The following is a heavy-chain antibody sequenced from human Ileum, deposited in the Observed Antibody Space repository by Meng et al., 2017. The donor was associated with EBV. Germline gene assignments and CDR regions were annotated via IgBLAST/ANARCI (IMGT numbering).Heavy chain of an antibody. CDR3: ARWAFIYSYGFDH. J-gene: IGHJ4*02. CDR1: GASITESNS. CDR2: IYHSGGT. Sequence: QLQVQESGPGLVQPLGTLSLTCAVSGASITESNSWSWVRQPPGKGLEWIGEIYHSGGTNYNPSLKSRVTISVDKSKNQISLKLNSVTAADTAVYYCARWAFIYSYGFDHWGQGTLVTVSS. V-gene: IGHV4-4*02. D-gene: IGHD5-18*01.